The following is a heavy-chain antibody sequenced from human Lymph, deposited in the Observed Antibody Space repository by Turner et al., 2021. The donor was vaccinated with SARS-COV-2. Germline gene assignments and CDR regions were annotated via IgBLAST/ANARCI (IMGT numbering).Heavy chain of an antibody. CDR3: ARDLGGYFDL. CDR2: ISHDGSNK. CDR1: GLTFSTYA. Sequence: QVKMVESGGSVVCPARSLSFCCEASGLTFSTYAMEWVRQAPGKGLEWGVLISHDGSNKYYADSVKGRFTISRDNSKNTLYLQMNSLRAEGTAVYYCARDLGGYFDLWGRGTLVTVSS. J-gene: IGHJ2*01. V-gene: IGHV3-30-3*01. D-gene: IGHD3-16*01.